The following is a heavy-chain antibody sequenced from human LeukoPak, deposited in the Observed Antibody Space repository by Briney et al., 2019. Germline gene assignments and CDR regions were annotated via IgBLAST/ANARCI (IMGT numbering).Heavy chain of an antibody. CDR2: INPNSGDT. CDR3: TRDPGPDYYDSSGPFDY. Sequence: ASVKVSCKASGYTFTDYHMHWVRQAPGQGLEWMGWINPNSGDTNYAQTFQGRVTMTRDTSISTAYMELSRLRSDDTALYYCTRDPGPDYYDSSGPFDYWGQGTLVTVSS. V-gene: IGHV1-2*02. CDR1: GYTFTDYH. J-gene: IGHJ4*02. D-gene: IGHD3-22*01.